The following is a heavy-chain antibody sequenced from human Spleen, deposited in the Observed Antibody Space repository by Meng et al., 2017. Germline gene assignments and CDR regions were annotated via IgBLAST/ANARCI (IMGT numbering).Heavy chain of an antibody. CDR1: GLTLGNYA. J-gene: IGHJ5*02. Sequence: GESLKISCAASGLTLGNYAMNWVRQAPGKGLEWVSVISDYGDTTYYADSVKGRFTISRDNSRNTVWLQMNSLRADDTAVYYCATIAVAGLTNWFDPWGQGTLVTVSS. CDR2: ISDYGDTT. V-gene: IGHV3-23*01. D-gene: IGHD6-19*01. CDR3: ATIAVAGLTNWFDP.